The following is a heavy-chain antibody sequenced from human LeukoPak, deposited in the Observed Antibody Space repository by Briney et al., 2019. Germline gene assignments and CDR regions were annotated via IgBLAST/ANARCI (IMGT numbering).Heavy chain of an antibody. CDR3: AKDSKATIFEVFDY. CDR1: GFTFDDYA. V-gene: IGHV3-9*03. D-gene: IGHD3-3*01. Sequence: GGSLRLPCAASGFTFDDYAMHWVRQAPGKGLEWVSGISWNSGSIGYADSVKGRFTISRDNAKNSLYLQMNSLRAEDMALYYCAKDSKATIFEVFDYWGQGTLVTVSS. CDR2: ISWNSGSI. J-gene: IGHJ4*02.